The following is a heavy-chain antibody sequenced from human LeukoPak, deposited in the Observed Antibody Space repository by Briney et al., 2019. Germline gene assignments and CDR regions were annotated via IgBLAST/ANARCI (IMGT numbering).Heavy chain of an antibody. V-gene: IGHV1-2*02. Sequence: ASVKVSCRASGYTFSNYDINWVRQAPGQGLEWMGWINPNGGGTNYAQRFQGRVSMTRDTSISTAYMELSRLRSDDTAVYYCASTLYSSGWYPDYWGQGTLVTVSS. CDR2: INPNGGGT. J-gene: IGHJ4*02. CDR1: GYTFSNYD. D-gene: IGHD6-19*01. CDR3: ASTLYSSGWYPDY.